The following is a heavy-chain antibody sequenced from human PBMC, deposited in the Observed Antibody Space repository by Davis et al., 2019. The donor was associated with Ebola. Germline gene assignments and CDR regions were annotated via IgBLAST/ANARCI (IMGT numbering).Heavy chain of an antibody. D-gene: IGHD3-3*01. J-gene: IGHJ6*02. CDR1: GLTFSNYA. CDR3: ARDGGYYMEYYYLGMDV. CDR2: LSYDGSNE. Sequence: GGSLRLSCAVSGLTFSNYAMHWVRQAPGKGLEWVALLSYDGSNEHYADSVKGRFTISRDNSKNTLYLQMSSLRGEDSAVYYCARDGGYYMEYYYLGMDVWGQGTTVTVSS. V-gene: IGHV3-30-3*01.